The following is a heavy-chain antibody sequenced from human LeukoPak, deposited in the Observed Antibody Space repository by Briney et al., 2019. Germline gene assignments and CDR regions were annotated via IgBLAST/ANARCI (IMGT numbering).Heavy chain of an antibody. CDR3: ARDKDLTGYYMGWFDP. V-gene: IGHV3-11*04. Sequence: GGSLRPSCAASGFTFSDYYMSWIRQAPGKGVEWVSYISSSGSTIYYADSVKGRFTISRDNAKNSLYLQMNSLRAEDTAVYYCARDKDLTGYYMGWFDPWGQGTLVTVSS. CDR2: ISSSGSTI. CDR1: GFTFSDYY. J-gene: IGHJ5*02. D-gene: IGHD3-9*01.